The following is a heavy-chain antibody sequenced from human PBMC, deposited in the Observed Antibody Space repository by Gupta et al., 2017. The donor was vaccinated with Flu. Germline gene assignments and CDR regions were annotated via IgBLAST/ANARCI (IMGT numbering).Heavy chain of an antibody. Sequence: QSPGKGLEWVANIKEEVSAKNYVDSVTGRFTVSRDNAQNSLYLQMNSLRVEDTGIYYCTRDAAYDKFDYWGQGTLFTVSS. D-gene: IGHD3-16*01. V-gene: IGHV3-7*01. CDR2: IKEEVSAK. CDR3: TRDAAYDKFDY. J-gene: IGHJ4*02.